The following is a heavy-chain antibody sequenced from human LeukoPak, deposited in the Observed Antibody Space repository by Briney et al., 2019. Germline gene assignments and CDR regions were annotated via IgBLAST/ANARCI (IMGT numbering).Heavy chain of an antibody. CDR3: ARESRTSRRKFDP. V-gene: IGHV4-39*02. CDR1: GGSISSSSYY. D-gene: IGHD2-2*01. J-gene: IGHJ5*02. CDR2: IYYSGST. Sequence: PSETLSLTRTVSGGSISSSSYYWGWIRQPPGKGLEWIGSIYYSGSTYYNPSLKSRVTISVDTSKNQFSLKLSSVTAADTAVYYCARESRTSRRKFDPWGQGTLVTVSS.